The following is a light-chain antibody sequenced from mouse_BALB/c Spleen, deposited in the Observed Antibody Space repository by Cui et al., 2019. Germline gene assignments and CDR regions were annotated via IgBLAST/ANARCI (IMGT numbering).Light chain of an antibody. CDR3: SQSTLVPPYT. CDR2: KVS. J-gene: IGKJ2*01. Sequence: DVVMTQTTLTLPGSHGGQVAISCRTSQSIVHSNGNTYLHWYLQKPGQSPKILIYKVSNRFSGVPDRFSGSGSGTDFPLKISRVEAEDLGVYFCSQSTLVPPYTFGGGTKLEIK. V-gene: IGKV1-110*01. CDR1: QSIVHSNGNTY.